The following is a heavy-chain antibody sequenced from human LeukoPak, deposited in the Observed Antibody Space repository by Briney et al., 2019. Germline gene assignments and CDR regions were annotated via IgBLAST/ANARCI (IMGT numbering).Heavy chain of an antibody. CDR1: GFTFSSYA. CDR2: ISGSGGST. CDR3: AFCDDILTGYYLPLVDY. J-gene: IGHJ4*02. Sequence: PGGSLRLSCAASGFTFSSYAMSWVRQAPGKGLEWVSAISGSGGSTYYADSVKGRFTISRENSKNTLYLQINRLRAEDTAVYYCAFCDDILTGYYLPLVDYWGQGSLVTVSS. D-gene: IGHD3-9*01. V-gene: IGHV3-23*01.